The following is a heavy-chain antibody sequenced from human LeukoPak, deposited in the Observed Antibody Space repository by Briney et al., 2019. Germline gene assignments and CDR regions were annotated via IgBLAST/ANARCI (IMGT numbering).Heavy chain of an antibody. Sequence: PSQTPSLTCTVSGGSISSGDYYWSWIRQPPGKGLEWIGYIYYSGSTYYNPSLKSRVTISVDTSKNQFSLKLSSVTAADTAVYYCARGDDYVWGSYTTYFDYWGQGTLVTVSS. J-gene: IGHJ4*02. CDR2: IYYSGST. CDR3: ARGDDYVWGSYTTYFDY. CDR1: GGSISSGDYY. V-gene: IGHV4-30-4*01. D-gene: IGHD3-16*01.